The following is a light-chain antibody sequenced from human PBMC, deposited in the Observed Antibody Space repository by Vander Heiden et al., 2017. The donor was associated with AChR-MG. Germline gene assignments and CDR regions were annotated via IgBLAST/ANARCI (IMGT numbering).Light chain of an antibody. Sequence: DIQMTQSPPSLSASVGDRVTITCQASQDISNYLNWYQQKPGKAPKLLIYDASNLETGVPSRFSGSGSGTDFTFTISSLQPEDIATYYCQQYDNLSTFGQGTRLEIK. J-gene: IGKJ5*01. CDR1: QDISNY. CDR3: QQYDNLST. V-gene: IGKV1-33*01. CDR2: DAS.